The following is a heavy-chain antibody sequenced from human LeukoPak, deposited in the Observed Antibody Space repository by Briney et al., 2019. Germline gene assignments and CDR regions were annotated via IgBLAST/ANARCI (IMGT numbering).Heavy chain of an antibody. CDR2: INPNSGGT. V-gene: IGHV1-2*02. D-gene: IGHD6-19*01. J-gene: IGHJ3*02. CDR1: GYTFTSYY. CDR3: ARDLGHSSGWYGGAFDI. Sequence: ASVKVSCKASGYTFTSYYMHWVRQAPGQGLEWMGWINPNSGGTNYAQKFQGRVTMTRDTSISTAYMELSRLRSDDTAVYYCARDLGHSSGWYGGAFDIWGQGTMVTVSS.